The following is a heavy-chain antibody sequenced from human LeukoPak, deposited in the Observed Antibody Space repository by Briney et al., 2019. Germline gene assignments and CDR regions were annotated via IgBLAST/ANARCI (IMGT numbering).Heavy chain of an antibody. CDR2: FKQDVSEK. V-gene: IGHV3-7*01. CDR3: ARHRSGGSQDDAFDI. Sequence: PGGSLRLSCAASGFTFSSYWMSWVRQAPGKGLEWVANFKQDVSEKYYVDSVKGRFTISRQNAKNSLFLQMNSLRAEDTAVYYCARHRSGGSQDDAFDIWGQGTMVTVSS. J-gene: IGHJ3*02. CDR1: GFTFSSYW. D-gene: IGHD2-15*01.